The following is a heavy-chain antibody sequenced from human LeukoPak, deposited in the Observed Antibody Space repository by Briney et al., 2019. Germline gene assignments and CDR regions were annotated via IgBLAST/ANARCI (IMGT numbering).Heavy chain of an antibody. CDR3: ASYSSGWYGGEYFQH. J-gene: IGHJ1*01. Sequence: ASVKLSCKASGYTFTGYYMHWVRQAPGQGLEWMGWINPNSGGTNYAQKFQDRVTMTRDTSISTAYMEVSWLRSDDTAVYYCASYSSGWYGGEYFQHWGQGTLVTVSS. V-gene: IGHV1-2*02. CDR2: INPNSGGT. CDR1: GYTFTGYY. D-gene: IGHD6-19*01.